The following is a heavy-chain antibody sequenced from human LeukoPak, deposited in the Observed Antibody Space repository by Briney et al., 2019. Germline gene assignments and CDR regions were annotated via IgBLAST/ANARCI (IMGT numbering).Heavy chain of an antibody. CDR1: GGSIISSSYL. D-gene: IGHD3-10*01. CDR2: IYYSGST. Sequence: PSETLSLTCSVSGGSIISSSYLWGWIRQPPGKGLEWIGYIYYSGSTNYNPSLKSRVTISVDTSKNQFSLKLSSVTAADTAVYYCARADPTLWFGELHHWGQGTLVTVSS. V-gene: IGHV4-61*05. J-gene: IGHJ4*02. CDR3: ARADPTLWFGELHH.